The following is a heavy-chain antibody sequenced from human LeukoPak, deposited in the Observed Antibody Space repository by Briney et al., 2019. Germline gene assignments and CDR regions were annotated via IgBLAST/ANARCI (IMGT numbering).Heavy chain of an antibody. V-gene: IGHV3-7*01. J-gene: IGHJ4*02. CDR3: AREVWGPEY. D-gene: IGHD1-14*01. CDR1: GFTFTKYW. Sequence: PGDSLRLSCAASGFTFTKYWMTWVRQAPGKGLEWVGNIKQDGSDKNYMDSVKGRFTISRDNTKNSVYLQMSSLRAEDTAVYYCAREVWGPEYRGQGTLVTVSS. CDR2: IKQDGSDK.